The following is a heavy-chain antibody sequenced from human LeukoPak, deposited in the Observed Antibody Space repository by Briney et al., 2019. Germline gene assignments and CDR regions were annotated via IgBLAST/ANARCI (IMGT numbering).Heavy chain of an antibody. Sequence: PSETLSLTCAVYGGSFSNYYWSWIRQPPGKGLEWIGEINHSGSTNCNPSLKSRVTISVDTSKNQFSLKLSSVTAADTAVYYCARSGGISSGWYDWFDPWGQGTLVTVSS. CDR3: ARSGGISSGWYDWFDP. J-gene: IGHJ5*02. CDR1: GGSFSNYY. V-gene: IGHV4-34*01. D-gene: IGHD6-19*01. CDR2: INHSGST.